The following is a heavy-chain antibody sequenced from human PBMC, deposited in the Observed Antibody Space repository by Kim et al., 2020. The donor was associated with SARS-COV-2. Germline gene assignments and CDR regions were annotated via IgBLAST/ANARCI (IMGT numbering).Heavy chain of an antibody. V-gene: IGHV4-4*09. Sequence: NPSLKRRVTISVDTSKNQFSLKLSSVTAADTAVYYCARSTGIAASWDFDYWGQGTLVTVSS. D-gene: IGHD6-13*01. J-gene: IGHJ4*02. CDR3: ARSTGIAASWDFDY.